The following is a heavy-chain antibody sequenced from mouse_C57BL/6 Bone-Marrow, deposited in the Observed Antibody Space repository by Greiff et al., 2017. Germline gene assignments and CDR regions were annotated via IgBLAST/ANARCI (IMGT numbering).Heavy chain of an antibody. J-gene: IGHJ2*01. D-gene: IGHD1-1*01. CDR1: GFTFSDYY. V-gene: IGHV5-16*01. CDR2: INYDGSST. Sequence: DVKLVESEGGLVQPGSSMKLSCTASGFTFSDYYMAWVRQVPEKGLEWVANINYDGSSTYYLDSLKSRFIISRDNAKNILYLQMSSLKSEDTATYYCARITTVPFDYWGQGTTLTVSS. CDR3: ARITTVPFDY.